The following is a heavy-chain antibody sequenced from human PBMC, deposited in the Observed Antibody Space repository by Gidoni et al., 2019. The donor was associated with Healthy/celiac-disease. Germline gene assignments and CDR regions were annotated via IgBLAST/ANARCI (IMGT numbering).Heavy chain of an antibody. J-gene: IGHJ4*02. Sequence: QVQLQESGPGLVKPSQTLSLTCTVSGGSISSGGYYWSWIRPHPGKGLEWIGYIYYSGSTYYNPSLKSRVTISVDTSKNQFSLKLSSVTAADTAVYYCARATDILTGVDYWGQGTLVTVSS. D-gene: IGHD3-9*01. CDR1: GGSISSGGYY. CDR2: IYYSGST. V-gene: IGHV4-31*03. CDR3: ARATDILTGVDY.